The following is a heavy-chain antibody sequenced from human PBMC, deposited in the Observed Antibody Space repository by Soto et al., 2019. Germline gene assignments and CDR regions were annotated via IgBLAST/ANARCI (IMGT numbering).Heavy chain of an antibody. CDR3: AREYGGYSYGYDY. V-gene: IGHV3-11*06. CDR2: ISSSSSYT. CDR1: GFTVSYYY. Sequence: PGGSRRLFCAASGFTVSYYYMSWSRQAPGKGLEWVSYISSSSSYTNYADSVKGRFTISRDNAKNSLYLQMNSLRAEDTAVYYCAREYGGYSYGYDYWGQGTLVTVSS. J-gene: IGHJ4*02. D-gene: IGHD5-18*01.